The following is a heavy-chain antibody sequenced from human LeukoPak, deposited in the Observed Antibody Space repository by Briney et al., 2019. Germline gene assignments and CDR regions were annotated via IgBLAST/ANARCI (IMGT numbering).Heavy chain of an antibody. V-gene: IGHV3-33*01. CDR3: ARNLYYYDSSGMGY. CDR2: IWYDGSNK. Sequence: PGGSLRLSCAASGFTFSSYGMHWVRQAPGKGLEWVAVIWYDGSNKYYADSVKGRFTISRDNSKNTLYLQMNSLRAEDTAVYYCARNLYYYDSSGMGYWGQGTLVTVFS. J-gene: IGHJ4*02. D-gene: IGHD3-22*01. CDR1: GFTFSSYG.